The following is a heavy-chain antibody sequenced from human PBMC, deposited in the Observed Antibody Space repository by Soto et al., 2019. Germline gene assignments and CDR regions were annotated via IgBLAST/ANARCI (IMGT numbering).Heavy chain of an antibody. D-gene: IGHD6-19*01. CDR2: TYYSGST. J-gene: IGHJ5*02. CDR3: ARASVAGTSCWFDP. V-gene: IGHV4-59*01. CDR1: GGSISSYY. Sequence: SETLSLTCTVSGGSISSYYWSWIRQPPWKGLEWIGYTYYSGSTNYNPSLKSRVTISVDTSKNQFSLKLSSVTAADTAVYYCARASVAGTSCWFDPWGQGTLVTVS.